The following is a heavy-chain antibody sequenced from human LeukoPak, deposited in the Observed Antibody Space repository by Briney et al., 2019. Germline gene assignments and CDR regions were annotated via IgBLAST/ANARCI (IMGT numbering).Heavy chain of an antibody. V-gene: IGHV3-23*01. CDR1: GFTFSSYA. Sequence: GGSLRLSCAASGFTFSSYAMSWVRQAPGKGLEWVSAISGLGGSTYYADSVKGRFTISRDNSKNTLYLQMNSLRAEDTAVYHCAKVHNYYYDSSGHYYFDYWGQGTLVTVSS. J-gene: IGHJ4*02. D-gene: IGHD3-22*01. CDR2: ISGLGGST. CDR3: AKVHNYYYDSSGHYYFDY.